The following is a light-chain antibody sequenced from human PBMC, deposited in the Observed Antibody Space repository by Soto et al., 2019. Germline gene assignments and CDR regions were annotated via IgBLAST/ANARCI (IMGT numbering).Light chain of an antibody. CDR2: AAS. Sequence: DIQMTQSPCSLSASVGDRVTLTCRASQGVSNYLAWYQQRPGKVPKLLIYAASTLQSGVPSRFSGGGSGTDFTLTISSLQPEDVATYYCQKYNGVPWTFGQGTNVEIK. V-gene: IGKV1-27*01. CDR1: QGVSNY. CDR3: QKYNGVPWT. J-gene: IGKJ1*01.